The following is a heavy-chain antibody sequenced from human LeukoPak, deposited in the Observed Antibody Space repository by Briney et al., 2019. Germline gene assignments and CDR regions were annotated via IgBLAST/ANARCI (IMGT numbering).Heavy chain of an antibody. CDR3: ARSDYYYYYMDV. V-gene: IGHV3-74*01. J-gene: IGHJ6*03. Sequence: GGSLRLSCAAAGFTFSSYWMHWVRQAPGKGLVWVSRINSDGSSTSYADSVKGRFTISRDNAKNTLYLQMNSLRAEDTAVYYCARSDYYYYYMDVWGKGTTVTVSS. CDR1: GFTFSSYW. CDR2: INSDGSST.